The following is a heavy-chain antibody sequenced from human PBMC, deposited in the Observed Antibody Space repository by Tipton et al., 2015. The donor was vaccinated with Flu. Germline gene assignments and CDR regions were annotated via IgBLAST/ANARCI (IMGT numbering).Heavy chain of an antibody. J-gene: IGHJ5*01. CDR2: AHHTGST. CDR1: GGSIGSGGYY. D-gene: IGHD4-11*01. V-gene: IGHV4-61*09. Sequence: TLSLTCSVSGGSIGSGGYYWSWIRQPAGKALEWIGNAHHTGSTYYNPSLKSRLTILVDRSKNQFSLKLTSVTAADTAVYYCARRDYSNYVSVPKNWFDSWGQGILVTVSS. CDR3: ARRDYSNYVSVPKNWFDS.